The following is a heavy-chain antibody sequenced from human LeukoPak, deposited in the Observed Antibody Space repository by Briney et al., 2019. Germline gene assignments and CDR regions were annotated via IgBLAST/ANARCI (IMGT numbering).Heavy chain of an antibody. CDR3: ARDRGYSRHNWFDP. V-gene: IGHV1-18*01. J-gene: IGHJ5*02. CDR1: GYTFTSYG. D-gene: IGHD5-18*01. CDR2: ISAYNGNT. Sequence: ASVKVSCKASGYTFTSYGISWMRQAPGQGLDWMGWISAYNGNTNYAQKLQGRVTMTTDTSTSTAYMELRSLRSDDTAVYYCARDRGYSRHNWFDPWGQGTLVTVSS.